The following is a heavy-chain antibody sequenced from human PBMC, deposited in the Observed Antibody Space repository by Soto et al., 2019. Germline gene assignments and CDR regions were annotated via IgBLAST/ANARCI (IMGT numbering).Heavy chain of an antibody. J-gene: IGHJ4*02. CDR2: IYGGGNGP. CDR3: AKMEGMDPWAYSFDY. D-gene: IGHD2-2*03. CDR1: GFTFSDFA. Sequence: EVQVLESGGGLVQPGGSLRHSCAATGFTFSDFAMSWVRQAPGKGLEWVSRIYGGGNGPHYADSVKGRVTISRDNSKNTLYLQKNSLRAEDTAVYYCAKMEGMDPWAYSFDYWGQGTLVTVSS. V-gene: IGHV3-23*01.